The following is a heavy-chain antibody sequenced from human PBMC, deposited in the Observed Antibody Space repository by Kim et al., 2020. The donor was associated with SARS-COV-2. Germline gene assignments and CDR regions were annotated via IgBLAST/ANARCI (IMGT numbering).Heavy chain of an antibody. CDR1: GFTFSSYG. V-gene: IGHV3-33*06. CDR3: AKVGFKGPDNRYYGMDV. Sequence: GGSLRLSCAASGFTFSSYGMHCVRQAPGKGLEWVAVIWYDGSNKYSADSAKGRFTISIDNSKNTLSLQMNSLRAEDTAVYYCAKVGFKGPDNRYYGMDVWRQGTTVTVSS. D-gene: IGHD1-1*01. CDR2: IWYDGSNK. J-gene: IGHJ6*02.